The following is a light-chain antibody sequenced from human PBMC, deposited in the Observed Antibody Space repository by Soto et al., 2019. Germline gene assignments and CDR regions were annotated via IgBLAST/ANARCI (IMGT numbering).Light chain of an antibody. CDR3: QKYNSAPIT. Sequence: DSQMKPSPSSVSSCVVDMFTISCRASQSISNYLAWYQQKPGKVPKLLIYAASTLQSGVPSRFSGSGSGTDFTLTISSLQPEDVAAYYCQKYNSAPITFGQGTPVDI. CDR1: QSISNY. V-gene: IGKV1-27*01. CDR2: AAS. J-gene: IGKJ5*01.